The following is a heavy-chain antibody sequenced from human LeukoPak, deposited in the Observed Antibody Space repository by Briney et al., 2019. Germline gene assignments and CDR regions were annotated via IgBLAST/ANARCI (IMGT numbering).Heavy chain of an antibody. J-gene: IGHJ4*02. Sequence: GGSLRLSCAASGFTFSDYNMNWVRQAPGKGLEWVSSISSRSADIYYAASLKGRFTISRDDAKTSLYLQMNGLRAEDTAIYYCARVDSSGSSFFDSWGQGTLVTVSS. CDR1: GFTFSDYN. CDR2: ISSRSADI. CDR3: ARVDSSGSSFFDS. D-gene: IGHD3-22*01. V-gene: IGHV3-21*01.